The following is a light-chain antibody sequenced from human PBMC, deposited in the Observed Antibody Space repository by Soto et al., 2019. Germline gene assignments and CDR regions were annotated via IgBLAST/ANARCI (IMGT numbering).Light chain of an antibody. CDR1: QSVSSY. CDR2: DAS. J-gene: IGKJ4*01. V-gene: IGKV3-11*01. Sequence: EIVLTQSPATLSLSPGERATLSCRASQSVSSYLAWYQQKPGQAPRLLISDASNRATGIPARFSGSRSGTDYNLTISSLEPEDFAVYYCQQRSNWLLTFGGGTKVEIK. CDR3: QQRSNWLLT.